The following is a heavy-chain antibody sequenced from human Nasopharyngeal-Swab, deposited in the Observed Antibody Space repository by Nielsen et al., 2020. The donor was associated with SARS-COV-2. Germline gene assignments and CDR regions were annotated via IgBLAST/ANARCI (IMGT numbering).Heavy chain of an antibody. Sequence: GESLKISCAASGFTYWMNWVRQAPGKGLEWVGNIGQDGGGKKYVDSVKGRFTISRDNDNNLLYLQMNSLRAEDTAVYYCVRDRGYYTFTDWGQGTLVTVSS. D-gene: IGHD2/OR15-2a*01. V-gene: IGHV3-7*01. CDR3: VRDRGYYTFTD. CDR1: GFTYW. CDR2: IGQDGGGK. J-gene: IGHJ4*02.